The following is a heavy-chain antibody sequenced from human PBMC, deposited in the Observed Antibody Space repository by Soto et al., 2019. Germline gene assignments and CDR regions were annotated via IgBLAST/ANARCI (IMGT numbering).Heavy chain of an antibody. Sequence: EVQLVESGGGLVQPGGSLRLSCAASGFSFGSYWISWVRQAPGKGLEWVANIKEDGSEKYYVDSVKGRFTISRDNAKNSLYLQMNSLRAEDTAVYYCARDEGFGGGSCYSIWRYWGQGTLVTVSP. CDR2: IKEDGSEK. CDR1: GFSFGSYW. V-gene: IGHV3-7*01. J-gene: IGHJ4*02. D-gene: IGHD2-15*01. CDR3: ARDEGFGGGSCYSIWRY.